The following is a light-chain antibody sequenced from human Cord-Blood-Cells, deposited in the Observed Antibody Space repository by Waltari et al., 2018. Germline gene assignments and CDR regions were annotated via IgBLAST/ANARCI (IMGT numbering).Light chain of an antibody. CDR2: YAS. CDR3: QQYDNLPWT. V-gene: IGKV1-33*01. CDR1: QDISNY. Sequence: DIQMTQSPSSLSASVGDRVTITCQASQDISNYLNWYQQKPGKAPKLLIYYASNLETGVPSRFSGSGSGTDFTFTSSSLQPEDIATYYCQQYDNLPWTFGQGTKVEIK. J-gene: IGKJ1*01.